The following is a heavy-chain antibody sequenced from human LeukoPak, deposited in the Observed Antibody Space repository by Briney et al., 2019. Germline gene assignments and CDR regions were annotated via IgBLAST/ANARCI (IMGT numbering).Heavy chain of an antibody. CDR3: ARLGGDRYPDYYYCYMDV. CDR1: YGSISSSNYY. CDR2: IYYSGNT. D-gene: IGHD2-21*02. J-gene: IGHJ6*03. V-gene: IGHV4-39*01. Sequence: SETLSLTCTVSYGSISSSNYYWGWIRQPPGKGLEWIGTIYYSGNTYYNPSLKSRVTISVDTSKNQFSLKLSSVTAADTSVYYCARLGGDRYPDYYYCYMDVWGKGTTVTVSS.